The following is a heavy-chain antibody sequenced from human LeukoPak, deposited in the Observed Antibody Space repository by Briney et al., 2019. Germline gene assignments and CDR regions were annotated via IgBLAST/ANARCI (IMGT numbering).Heavy chain of an antibody. CDR2: IYYSGST. J-gene: IGHJ4*02. Sequence: SETLSLTCTVSGGSISSYYWSWIRQPPGKGLEWIGYIYYSGSTNYNPSLKSRVTISVDTSKNQFSLKLSSVTAAVTAVYYCARDSGSYQSPFDYWGQGTLVTVSS. CDR1: GGSISSYY. V-gene: IGHV4-59*01. D-gene: IGHD1-26*01. CDR3: ARDSGSYQSPFDY.